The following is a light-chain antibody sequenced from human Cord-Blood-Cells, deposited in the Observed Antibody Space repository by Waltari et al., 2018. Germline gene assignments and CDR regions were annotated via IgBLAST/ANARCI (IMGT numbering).Light chain of an antibody. CDR2: DVS. J-gene: IGLJ3*02. CDR1: SSDVGGYNY. V-gene: IGLV2-11*01. CDR3: CSYAGSPWV. Sequence: QSALTQPRSVSGSPGQSVTISCTGTSSDVGGYNYVSWYQQHLGKAPKLMIYDVSKRPSGVPDRFSGSKSGNTASLTISGLQAEDEADYYCCSYAGSPWVFGGGTKLTVL.